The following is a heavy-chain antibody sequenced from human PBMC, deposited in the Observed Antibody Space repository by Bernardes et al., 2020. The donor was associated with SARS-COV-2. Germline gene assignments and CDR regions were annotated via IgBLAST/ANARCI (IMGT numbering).Heavy chain of an antibody. CDR3: TGSGRTVG. CDR1: GFTFRSYS. V-gene: IGHV3-48*02. J-gene: IGHJ4*02. CDR2: LSSSSNTI. D-gene: IGHD6-19*01. Sequence: GGSLRLSCAASGFTFRSYSMNWVRQAPGQGLAWVSYLSSSSNTIYYTDSVKGRFTISRDNAKNSLYLQMNSLSDEDTAVYYCTGSGRTVGWGQGTLVTVSS.